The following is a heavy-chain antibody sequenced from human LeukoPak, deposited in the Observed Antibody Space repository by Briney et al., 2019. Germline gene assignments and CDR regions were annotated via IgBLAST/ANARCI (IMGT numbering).Heavy chain of an antibody. Sequence: GGSLRLSCAGSGFTFSSYWMSWVRQAPGKGLEWVANIKQDGSEKYYVDSVKGRFTISRDNAKNSLYLQMNSLRAEDTAVYYCASDLNSSSWYEGVFDYWGQGTLVTVSS. CDR1: GFTFSSYW. V-gene: IGHV3-7*01. CDR2: IKQDGSEK. D-gene: IGHD6-13*01. CDR3: ASDLNSSSWYEGVFDY. J-gene: IGHJ4*02.